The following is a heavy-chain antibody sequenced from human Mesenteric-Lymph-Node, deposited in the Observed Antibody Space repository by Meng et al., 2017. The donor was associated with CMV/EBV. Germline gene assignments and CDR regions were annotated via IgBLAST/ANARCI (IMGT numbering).Heavy chain of an antibody. J-gene: IGHJ6*02. CDR3: ARVRISYSPYSSSWYDNYYGMDV. D-gene: IGHD6-13*01. CDR2: ISAYNGNT. Sequence: ASVKVSCKASGYTFTSYGISWVRQAPGQGLEWMGWISAYNGNTNYAQKLQGRVTMTTDTSTSTAYMELRSLRSDDTAVYYCARVRISYSPYSSSWYDNYYGMDVWGQGTTVTVSS. CDR1: GYTFTSYG. V-gene: IGHV1-18*01.